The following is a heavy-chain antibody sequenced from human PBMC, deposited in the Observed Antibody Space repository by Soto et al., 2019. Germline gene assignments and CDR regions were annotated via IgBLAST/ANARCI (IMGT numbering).Heavy chain of an antibody. D-gene: IGHD3-10*01. J-gene: IGHJ4*02. V-gene: IGHV4-34*01. CDR2: INHSGST. CDR3: ASGFRVQVDY. Sequence: QVQLQQWGAGLLKPSETLSLTCAVYGGSFSGYYWSWIRQPPGKGLEWIGEINHSGSTNYNPSLKSRVTISVDTSKNQFSLKLSSVTAAATAVYYCASGFRVQVDYWGQGTLVTVSS. CDR1: GGSFSGYY.